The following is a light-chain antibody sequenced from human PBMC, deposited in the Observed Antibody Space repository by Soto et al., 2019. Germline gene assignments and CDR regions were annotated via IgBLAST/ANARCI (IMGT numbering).Light chain of an antibody. J-gene: IGLJ1*01. V-gene: IGLV2-8*01. CDR2: EVS. Sequence: QSALTQPPSASGSPGQSVTISCTGTSSDVGDNYVSWYQQHLGKAPKLIIYEVSQRPSGVPDRFSGSKSGNTDSLTVSGLQTEDEADYYCSAYAGSNNFVFGSGTKVTVL. CDR1: SSDVGDNY. CDR3: SAYAGSNNFV.